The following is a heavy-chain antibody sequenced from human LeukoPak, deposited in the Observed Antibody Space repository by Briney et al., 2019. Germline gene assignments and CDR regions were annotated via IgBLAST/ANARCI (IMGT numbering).Heavy chain of an antibody. CDR2: INWNGDSA. J-gene: IGHJ6*03. D-gene: IGHD4-11*01. CDR3: ARERTTVDYYYYMDV. CDR1: GFTFSSYG. V-gene: IGHV3-20*04. Sequence: GRSLRLSCAASGFTFSSYGMHWVRQAPGKGLEWVSGINWNGDSATYTDSVKGRFTISRDNPTKSLYLQMNSLGAEDTALYYCARERTTVDYYYYMDVWGKGTTVTVSS.